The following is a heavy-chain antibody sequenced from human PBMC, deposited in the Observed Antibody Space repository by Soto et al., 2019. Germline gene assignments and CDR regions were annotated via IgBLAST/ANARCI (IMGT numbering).Heavy chain of an antibody. J-gene: IGHJ4*02. V-gene: IGHV4-59*08. CDR3: ASRYGYSFDY. CDR2: IYYSGST. D-gene: IGHD1-1*01. Sequence: QVQLQESGPGLVKPSETLSLTCTVSGGSISSYYWSWIRQPPGKGLEWIGYIYYSGSTNYNPSLKSRVSIAVDTSKNQFSLKLSSVSAAGTAVYYCASRYGYSFDYWGQGTLVTVSS. CDR1: GGSISSYY.